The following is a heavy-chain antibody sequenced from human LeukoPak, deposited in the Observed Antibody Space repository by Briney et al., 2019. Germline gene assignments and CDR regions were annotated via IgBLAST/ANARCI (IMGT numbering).Heavy chain of an antibody. CDR3: ASRSSIWSGYQDTLYYFDS. D-gene: IGHD3-3*01. Sequence: PSETLSLPCTVSGGSISSYYWSWIRQPPGKRLEWIGHIYYSGSTNYNPSLKSRATISVDTSKNQFSLKLSSVTAADTAVYYCASRSSIWSGYQDTLYYFDSWGQGTLVTVSS. CDR1: GGSISSYY. V-gene: IGHV4-59*01. J-gene: IGHJ4*02. CDR2: IYYSGST.